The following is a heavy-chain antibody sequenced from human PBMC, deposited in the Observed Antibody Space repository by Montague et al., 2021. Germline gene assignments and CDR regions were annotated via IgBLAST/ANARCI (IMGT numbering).Heavy chain of an antibody. CDR2: ISPDGSNE. D-gene: IGHD6-19*01. CDR3: ARVGETSGWYWDRFDP. V-gene: IGHV3-30*03. CDR1: GFTFSNYA. J-gene: IGHJ5*02. Sequence: SRRLSCAASGFTFSNYALHWVRQSPGKGLEWVAIISPDGSNEDYADSVKGRFSISRDNSNNTLYLLMNSLRPEDTAIYYCARVGETSGWYWDRFDPWGQGTLVTVSS.